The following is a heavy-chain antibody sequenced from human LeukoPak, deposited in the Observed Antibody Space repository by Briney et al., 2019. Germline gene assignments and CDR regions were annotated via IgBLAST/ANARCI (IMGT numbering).Heavy chain of an antibody. CDR2: ISSDGVKK. CDR1: GFTFSTYA. CDR3: AKASSKYSSSWPADY. J-gene: IGHJ4*02. D-gene: IGHD6-13*01. V-gene: IGHV3-30-3*01. Sequence: GGSLRLSCAASGFTFSTYAMHWVRQAPGKGLEWVAVISSDGVKKYYADSVKGRFTISRDNSKNTLYLQMNSLRAEDTAVYYCAKASSKYSSSWPADYWGQGTLVTVSS.